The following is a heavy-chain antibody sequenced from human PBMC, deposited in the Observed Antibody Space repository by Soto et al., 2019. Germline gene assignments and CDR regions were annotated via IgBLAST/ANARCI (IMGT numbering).Heavy chain of an antibody. CDR2: ISSGTSII. CDR3: ARGSSIAVAGRFDY. J-gene: IGHJ4*02. D-gene: IGHD6-19*01. Sequence: PGGSLRLSCAASGFIFNSYSMNWVRQAPGKGLEWVSYISSGTSIIYYADSVKGRFTISRDNAKNSLYLQMNGLRDEDTAVYYCARGSSIAVAGRFDYWGQGALVTVSS. V-gene: IGHV3-48*02. CDR1: GFIFNSYS.